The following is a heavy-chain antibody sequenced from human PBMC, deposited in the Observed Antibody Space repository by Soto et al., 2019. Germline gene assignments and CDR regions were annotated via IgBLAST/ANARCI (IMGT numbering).Heavy chain of an antibody. D-gene: IGHD2-21*01. CDR1: GDSVSSNSAA. CDR2: TYYRSKWYN. CDR3: SGGSSYSSNWFDP. Sequence: SQTLSLTCAISGDSVSSNSAAWNWIRQSPSRGLEWLGRTYYRSKWYNDYAVSVKSRITINPDTSKNQFSLQLNSVTPEDTAVFSCSGGSSYSSNWFDPWGQGTLVTVSS. J-gene: IGHJ5*02. V-gene: IGHV6-1*01.